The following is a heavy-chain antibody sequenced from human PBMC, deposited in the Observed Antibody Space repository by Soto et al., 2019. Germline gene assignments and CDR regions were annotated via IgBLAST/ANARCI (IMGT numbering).Heavy chain of an antibody. J-gene: IGHJ6*02. V-gene: IGHV3-30-3*01. CDR2: ISYDGSNK. CDR3: ARGTTTSAFSAMDV. D-gene: IGHD1-1*01. CDR1: GFTFSNNA. Sequence: GGSLRLSCAASGFTFSNNAMDWVRQAPGKGLEWVAVISYDGSNKYIAESVKGRFTISRDNSKNTLFLQMNSLRAEDTAVYYCARGTTTSAFSAMDVWGPGTTVTSP.